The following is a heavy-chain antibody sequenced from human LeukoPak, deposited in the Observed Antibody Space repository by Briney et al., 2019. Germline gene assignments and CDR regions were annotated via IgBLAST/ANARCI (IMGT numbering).Heavy chain of an antibody. CDR3: ARESAPHYGLDY. D-gene: IGHD3-10*01. J-gene: IGHJ4*02. V-gene: IGHV3-66*01. Sequence: GGSLRLSCAASGFSVTSSHMSWVRQAPGKGLEWVSIIYSGGNTDYAASMQGRFAISRDNSKNTLYLQMNSLRPEDTAVYYCARESAPHYGLDYWGQGTLVTVSS. CDR1: GFSVTSSH. CDR2: IYSGGNT.